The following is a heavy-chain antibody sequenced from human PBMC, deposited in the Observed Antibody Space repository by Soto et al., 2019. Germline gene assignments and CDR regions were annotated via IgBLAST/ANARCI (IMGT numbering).Heavy chain of an antibody. Sequence: GGSLRLSCAASGFSFNNHAMTWVLHAPGNGLEWVSGISGSGSTTHYADSVKGRFTISRDNSKDTLYLQMNSLRADDTAVYFCAKDRLMLTMVVVGAFDFWGLGTMVTVSS. D-gene: IGHD3-22*01. CDR2: ISGSGSTT. V-gene: IGHV3-23*01. J-gene: IGHJ3*01. CDR3: AKDRLMLTMVVVGAFDF. CDR1: GFSFNNHA.